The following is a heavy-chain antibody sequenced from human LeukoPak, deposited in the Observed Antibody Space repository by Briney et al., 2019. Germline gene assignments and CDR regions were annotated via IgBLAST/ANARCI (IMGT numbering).Heavy chain of an antibody. CDR2: ISSSGSTI. CDR1: GFTFSSYE. D-gene: IGHD3-10*01. Sequence: PGGSLRLSCAASGFTFSSYEMNWVRQAPGKGLEWVSYISSSGSTIYYADSVKGRFTISRDNAKNSLYLQMNSLRAEDTAVYYCARDLVDGSVDVWGKGTTSPSPQ. J-gene: IGHJ6*04. V-gene: IGHV3-48*03. CDR3: ARDLVDGSVDV.